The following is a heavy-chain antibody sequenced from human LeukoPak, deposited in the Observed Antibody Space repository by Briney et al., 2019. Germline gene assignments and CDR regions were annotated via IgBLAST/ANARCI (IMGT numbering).Heavy chain of an antibody. Sequence: SETLSLTCAVYGGSFSGYYWCWIRQPPGKGLEWIGEINHSGSTNYNPSLKSRVTISVDTSKNQFSLKLSSVTAADTAVYYCARRVSGYSYGPRVRDYWGQGTLVTVSS. CDR3: ARRVSGYSYGPRVRDY. V-gene: IGHV4-34*01. J-gene: IGHJ4*02. D-gene: IGHD5-18*01. CDR1: GGSFSGYY. CDR2: INHSGST.